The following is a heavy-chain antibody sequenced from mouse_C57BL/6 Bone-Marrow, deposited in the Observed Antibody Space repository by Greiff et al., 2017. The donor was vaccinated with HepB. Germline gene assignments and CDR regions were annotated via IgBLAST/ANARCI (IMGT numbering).Heavy chain of an antibody. J-gene: IGHJ3*01. CDR3: ARPYYYGSSSLFAY. CDR1: GYSFTGYY. V-gene: IGHV1-42*01. CDR2: INPSTGGT. Sequence: EVQLQQSGPELVKPGASVKISCKASGYSFTGYYMNWVKQSPEKSLEWIGEINPSTGGTTYNQKFKAKATLTVDKSSSTAYMQLKSLTSEDSAVYYCARPYYYGSSSLFAYWGQGTLVTVSA. D-gene: IGHD1-1*01.